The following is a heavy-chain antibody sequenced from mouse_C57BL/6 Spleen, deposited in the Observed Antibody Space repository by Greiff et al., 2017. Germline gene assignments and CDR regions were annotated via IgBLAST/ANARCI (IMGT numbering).Heavy chain of an antibody. V-gene: IGHV1-76*01. J-gene: IGHJ3*01. Sequence: VKLMESGAELVRPGASVKLSCKASGYTFTDYYINWVKQRPGQGLEWIARIYPGSGNTYYNEKFKGKATLTAEKSSSTAYMQLSSLTSEDSAVYFCARGDWDGFAYWGQGTLVTVSA. CDR2: IYPGSGNT. D-gene: IGHD4-1*01. CDR1: GYTFTDYY. CDR3: ARGDWDGFAY.